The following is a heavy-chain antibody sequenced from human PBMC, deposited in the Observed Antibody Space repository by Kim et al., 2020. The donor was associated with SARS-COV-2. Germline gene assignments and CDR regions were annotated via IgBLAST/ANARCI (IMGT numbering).Heavy chain of an antibody. J-gene: IGHJ5*02. CDR2: ISYDGSNK. CDR1: GFTFSSYA. CDR3: ARDLGTMVRGVNYNWFDP. Sequence: GGSLRLSCAASGFTFSSYAMHWVRQAPGKGLEWVAVISYDGSNKYYADSVKGRFTISRDNSKNTLYLQMNSLRAEDTAVYYCARDLGTMVRGVNYNWFDPWGQGTLVTVSS. D-gene: IGHD3-10*01. V-gene: IGHV3-30*04.